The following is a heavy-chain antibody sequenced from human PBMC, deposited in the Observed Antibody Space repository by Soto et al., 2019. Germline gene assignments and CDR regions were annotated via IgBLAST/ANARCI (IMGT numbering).Heavy chain of an antibody. V-gene: IGHV4-4*02. CDR2: IYHSGST. Sequence: QVQLQESGPGLVKPSGTLSLTCAVSGGSISSSKWWSWVRQPPGKGLEWIGEIYHSGSTNYNPSLRSRVTIPVDKSQNPFSLKLTSVTAADTAVYYCATTTVVTRRDFDYWGQGTLVTVSS. CDR3: ATTTVVTRRDFDY. D-gene: IGHD2-21*02. CDR1: GGSISSSKW. J-gene: IGHJ4*02.